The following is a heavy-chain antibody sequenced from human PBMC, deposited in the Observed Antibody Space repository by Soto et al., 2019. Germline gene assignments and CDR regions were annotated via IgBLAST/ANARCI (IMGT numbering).Heavy chain of an antibody. Sequence: SLRLSCAASGFTFSSYSMNWVRQAPGKGLEWVSSISSSSSYIYYAGSVKGRFTISRDNAKNSLYLQMNSLRAEDTAVYYCARDYYYDSSGYYAGFDYWGQGTLVTVSS. CDR1: GFTFSSYS. CDR2: ISSSSSYI. D-gene: IGHD3-22*01. V-gene: IGHV3-21*01. CDR3: ARDYYYDSSGYYAGFDY. J-gene: IGHJ4*02.